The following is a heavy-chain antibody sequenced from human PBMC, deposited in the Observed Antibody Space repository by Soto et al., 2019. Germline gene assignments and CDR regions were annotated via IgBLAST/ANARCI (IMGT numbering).Heavy chain of an antibody. CDR3: AKDRYCSGGNCYFDAFDI. D-gene: IGHD2-15*01. CDR1: GFTFSSYG. Sequence: QVQLVESGGGVVQPGRSLRLSCAASGFTFSSYGMHWVRQAPGKGLEWVAVIAYDGSNIHYTDSVKGRFTISRDNSKNTLFLQMNSLRADDTAVYYCAKDRYCSGGNCYFDAFDIWGQGIMVTVSS. CDR2: IAYDGSNI. J-gene: IGHJ3*02. V-gene: IGHV3-30*18.